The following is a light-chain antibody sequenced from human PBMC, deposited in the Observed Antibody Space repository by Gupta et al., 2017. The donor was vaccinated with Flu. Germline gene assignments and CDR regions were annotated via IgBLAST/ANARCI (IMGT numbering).Light chain of an antibody. V-gene: IGLV2-14*01. J-gene: IGLJ1*01. CDR3: SSYTSSSTLV. CDR1: SSDGGGYTY. CDR2: EVS. Sequence: QSALTQPASVSGSPGPSITISCTGTSSDGGGYTYVSWYQQQPGKAPNLIIYEVSNRPSAVSNRFSGSKSGNTASLTISGLQAEDDADYYCSSYTSSSTLVFGTGTKVTVL.